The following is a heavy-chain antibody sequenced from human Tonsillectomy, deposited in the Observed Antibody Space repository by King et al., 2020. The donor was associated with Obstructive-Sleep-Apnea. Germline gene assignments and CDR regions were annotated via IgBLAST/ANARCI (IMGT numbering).Heavy chain of an antibody. CDR1: GFTFDDYA. V-gene: IGHV3-9*01. CDR3: AKAHCSSTSCYPTFAEYFQH. D-gene: IGHD2-2*01. CDR2: ISWNSGSI. Sequence: VQLVESGGGLVQPGRSLRLSCAASGFTFDDYAMHWVRQAPGKGLEWVSGISWNSGSIGYADSVKGRFTISRDNAKNSLYLQMNSRRAEDTALYYCAKAHCSSTSCYPTFAEYFQHWGQGTLVTVSS. J-gene: IGHJ1*01.